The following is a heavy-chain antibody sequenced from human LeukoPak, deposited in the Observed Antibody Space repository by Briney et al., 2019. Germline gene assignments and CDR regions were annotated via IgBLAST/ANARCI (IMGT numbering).Heavy chain of an antibody. CDR1: GFTFSSYS. Sequence: GGSLRLSCAASGFTFSSYSMNWVRQAPGKGLEWVSYISSSSSTIYYADSVKGRFTISRDNAKNSLYLQMNSLRAEDTAVYYCAKRDGYNSGPFDCWGQGTLVTVSS. D-gene: IGHD5-24*01. CDR2: ISSSSSTI. V-gene: IGHV3-48*01. CDR3: AKRDGYNSGPFDC. J-gene: IGHJ4*02.